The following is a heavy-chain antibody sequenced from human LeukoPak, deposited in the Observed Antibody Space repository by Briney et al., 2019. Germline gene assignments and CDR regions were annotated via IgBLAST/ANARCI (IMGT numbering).Heavy chain of an antibody. Sequence: ASVTLSCTASGYTFTSYGISWVRHAPGQGLEWMGWFSAYNGNTNYAQKLQGRVTMTTDTSTSTAHKELRSLRSDDTAVYYCARVRVVPAAIPSGYYYYMDVWGKGTTVTVSS. CDR2: FSAYNGNT. J-gene: IGHJ6*03. CDR1: GYTFTSYG. D-gene: IGHD2-2*01. CDR3: ARVRVVPAAIPSGYYYYMDV. V-gene: IGHV1-18*01.